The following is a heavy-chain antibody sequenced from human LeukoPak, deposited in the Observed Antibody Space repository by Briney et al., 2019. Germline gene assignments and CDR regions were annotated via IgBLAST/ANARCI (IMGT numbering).Heavy chain of an antibody. J-gene: IGHJ4*01. CDR3: ASHWGFRPRFDY. Sequence: PGGSLRLSCAASGFTFSSYAMSWVRQAPGKGLEWVSAISGSGGSTYYADSVKGRFTISRDNSKNTLYLQMNSLRAEDTALYNCASHWGFRPRFDYWGQGTLVTVSS. CDR2: ISGSGGST. CDR1: GFTFSSYA. V-gene: IGHV3-23*01. D-gene: IGHD3-16*01.